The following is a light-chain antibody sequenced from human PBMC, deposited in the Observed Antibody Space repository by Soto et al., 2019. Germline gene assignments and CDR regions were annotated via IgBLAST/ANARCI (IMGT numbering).Light chain of an antibody. CDR3: QQYGSSPTYT. CDR2: GAS. CDR1: QSVSSSY. V-gene: IGKV3-20*01. J-gene: IGKJ2*01. Sequence: EIVLTQSPGTLSLSPGERATLSFRASQSVSSSYLAWYQQKPGQAPRLLIYGASSRATGIPDRFSGSGSGTGFTLTISRLEPEDFAVYYCQQYGSSPTYTFGQGTKLEIK.